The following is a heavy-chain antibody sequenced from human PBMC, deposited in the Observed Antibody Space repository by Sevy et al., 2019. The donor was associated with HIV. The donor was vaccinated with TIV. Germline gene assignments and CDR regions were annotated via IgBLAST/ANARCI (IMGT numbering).Heavy chain of an antibody. D-gene: IGHD6-6*01. J-gene: IGHJ3*02. CDR1: GFTFSSYG. V-gene: IGHV3-30*02. Sequence: GGSLRLSCAASGFTFSSYGMHWVRQAPGKGLEWVAFIRYDGSNKYYADSVKGRFTVSRDNSKNTLYVQMNSLRNEDTAVYYCAKGLYSSSSESNAFDIWGQGTMVTVSS. CDR2: IRYDGSNK. CDR3: AKGLYSSSSESNAFDI.